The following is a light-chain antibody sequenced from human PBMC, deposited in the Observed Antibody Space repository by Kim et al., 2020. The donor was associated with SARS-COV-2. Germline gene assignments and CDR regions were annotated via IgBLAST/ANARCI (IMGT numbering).Light chain of an antibody. CDR3: QQYDNAPWT. CDR1: QSVSRW. V-gene: IGKV1-5*01. Sequence: DVQMTQYPSTLSAFVGARVTITCRASQSVSRWLAWYQQKPGKAPNLLIYDASTLQSGVPSRFSGSGSGTEFTLTISSLQPDDFSTYCFQQYDNAPWTFGQGTKVDIK. J-gene: IGKJ1*01. CDR2: DAS.